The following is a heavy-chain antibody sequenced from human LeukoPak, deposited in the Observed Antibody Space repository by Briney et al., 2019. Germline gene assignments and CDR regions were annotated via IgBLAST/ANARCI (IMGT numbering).Heavy chain of an antibody. V-gene: IGHV3-23*01. CDR3: AKDRVFYGDYFDY. CDR2: ISGSGGST. CDR1: GFTFSSYA. D-gene: IGHD4-17*01. J-gene: IGHJ4*02. Sequence: GGSLRLSCAASGFTFSSYAMSWVRQAPGKGLEWVSAISGSGGSTYYADSVKGRLTISRDNSKNTLYLQMNSLRAEDTAVYYCAKDRVFYGDYFDYWGQGTLVTVSS.